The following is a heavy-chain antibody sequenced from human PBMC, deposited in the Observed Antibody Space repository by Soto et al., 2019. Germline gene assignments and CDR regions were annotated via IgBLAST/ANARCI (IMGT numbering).Heavy chain of an antibody. J-gene: IGHJ6*02. CDR3: ARNEYYYDSSGYLGPYYGMDV. CDR1: GGTFSSYA. Sequence: SVKVSCKASGGTFSSYAISCVRQAPGQGLEWMGGIIPIFGTANYAQKFQGRVTITADESTSTAYMELSSLRSEDTAVYYCARNEYYYDSSGYLGPYYGMDVWGQGTTVTVSS. CDR2: IIPIFGTA. D-gene: IGHD3-22*01. V-gene: IGHV1-69*13.